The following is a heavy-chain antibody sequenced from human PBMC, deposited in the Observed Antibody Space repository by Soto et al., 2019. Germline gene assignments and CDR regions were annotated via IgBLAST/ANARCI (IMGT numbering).Heavy chain of an antibody. CDR3: ARQGYYYSSHTYHLNWFDP. D-gene: IGHD3-10*01. V-gene: IGHV5-51*01. Sequence: GESLKISCKTSGYRFTEYWIGWVRQMPGRGLEWMGIIYPGDSDTTYSPSFQGQVTISADKSTSTAYLQWSSLKASDSAIYYCARQGYYYSSHTYHLNWFDPWGQGT. J-gene: IGHJ5*02. CDR2: IYPGDSDT. CDR1: GYRFTEYW.